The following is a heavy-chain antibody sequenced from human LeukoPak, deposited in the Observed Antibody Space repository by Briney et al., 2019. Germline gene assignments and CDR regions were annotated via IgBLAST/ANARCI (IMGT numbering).Heavy chain of an antibody. J-gene: IGHJ4*02. CDR1: GVTFRSYW. D-gene: IGHD1-7*01. CDR2: INTDGSTT. Sequence: GGSLRLSCVASGVTFRSYWMHLVRQAPGKGLVWVSRINTDGSTTDYADSVKGRFTISRDNAKNTLYLQMNSLRAEDTAVYYCARVQGSNYLFQYWGQGTLVAVSS. CDR3: ARVQGSNYLFQY. V-gene: IGHV3-74*01.